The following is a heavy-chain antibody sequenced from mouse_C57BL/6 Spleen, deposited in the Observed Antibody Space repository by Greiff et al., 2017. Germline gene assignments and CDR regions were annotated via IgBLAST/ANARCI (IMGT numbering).Heavy chain of an antibody. CDR2: INPSNGGT. V-gene: IGHV1-53*01. J-gene: IGHJ1*03. CDR3: ARGGSSYLYWYFDV. D-gene: IGHD1-1*01. CDR1: GYTFTSYW. Sequence: VQLQQPGTELVKPGASVKLSCKASGYTFTSYWMHWVKQRPGQGLEWIGNINPSNGGTNYNEKFKSKATLTVDKSSSTAYMQRSSLTSEDSAVYYCARGGSSYLYWYFDVWGTGTTVTVSS.